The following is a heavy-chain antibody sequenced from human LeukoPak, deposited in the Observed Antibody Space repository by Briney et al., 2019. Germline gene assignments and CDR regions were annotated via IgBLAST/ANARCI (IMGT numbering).Heavy chain of an antibody. J-gene: IGHJ5*02. CDR1: GGSISISSYY. D-gene: IGHD3-3*01. CDR3: ARRAIFRRPNWFDP. Sequence: KSSETLSLTCTVSGGSISISSYYWGWIRQPPGKGLEWIGSIYYSGSTYYNPSLKSRVTISVDTSKNQFSLKLSSVTAADTAVYYCARRAIFRRPNWFDPWGQGTLVTVSS. V-gene: IGHV4-39*01. CDR2: IYYSGST.